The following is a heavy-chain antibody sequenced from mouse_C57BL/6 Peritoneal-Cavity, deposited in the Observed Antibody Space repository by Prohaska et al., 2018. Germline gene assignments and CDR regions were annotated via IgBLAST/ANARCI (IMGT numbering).Heavy chain of an antibody. J-gene: IGHJ1*03. Sequence: QVQLKQSGAELVRPGASVKLSCKASGYTFTDYYINWVKQRPGQGLEWIARIYPGSCNTYYNESFKGKATLTAEKSSSTAYMQLSSLTSEDSAVYFCARGYYGSSYWYFDVWGTGTTVTVSS. CDR2: IYPGSCNT. D-gene: IGHD1-1*01. CDR3: ARGYYGSSYWYFDV. CDR1: GYTFTDYY. V-gene: IGHV1-76*01.